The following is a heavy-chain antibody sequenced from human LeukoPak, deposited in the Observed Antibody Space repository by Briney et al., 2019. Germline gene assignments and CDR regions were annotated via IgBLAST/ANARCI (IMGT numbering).Heavy chain of an antibody. J-gene: IGHJ4*02. CDR1: GFTFSSYA. D-gene: IGHD3-22*01. V-gene: IGHV3-23*01. Sequence: GGSLRLSCAASGFTFSSYAISWVRQAPGKGLGWVSAISSSGGSTYYANSVKGRFAISSDNSKHTLYLQMNSLRAEDTPVYYCAKEVNYVSSGSVDYWGQGTLVTVSS. CDR2: ISSSGGST. CDR3: AKEVNYVSSGSVDY.